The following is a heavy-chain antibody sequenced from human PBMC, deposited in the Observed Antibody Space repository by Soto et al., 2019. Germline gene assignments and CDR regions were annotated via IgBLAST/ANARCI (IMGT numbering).Heavy chain of an antibody. Sequence: SETLSLTCAVYGGSFSGYYWSWIRQPPGKGLEWIGEINHSGSTNYNPSLKSRVTISVDTSKNQFSLKLSSVTAADTAVYYCARGPPHQYYYGSGSYYRYWGQGTLVTVSS. CDR1: GGSFSGYY. CDR3: ARGPPHQYYYGSGSYYRY. D-gene: IGHD3-10*01. V-gene: IGHV4-34*01. CDR2: INHSGST. J-gene: IGHJ4*02.